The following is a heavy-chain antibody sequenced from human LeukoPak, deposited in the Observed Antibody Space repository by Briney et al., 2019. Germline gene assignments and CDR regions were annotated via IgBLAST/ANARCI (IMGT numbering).Heavy chain of an antibody. Sequence: PSETLSLTCTVSGGSITRGGYYWSWIRQPAGKGLEWIGRIYTTGSTNYNPSLKGRVTVSLDTPKNQFSLNLTSVTAADTAVYYCARDGAWAFDIWGQGTMVTVSS. CDR2: IYTTGST. J-gene: IGHJ3*02. CDR3: ARDGAWAFDI. D-gene: IGHD3-16*01. V-gene: IGHV4-61*02. CDR1: GGSITRGGYY.